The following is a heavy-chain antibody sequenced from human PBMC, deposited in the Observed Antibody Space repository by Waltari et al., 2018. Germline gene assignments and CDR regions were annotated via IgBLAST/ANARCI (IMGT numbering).Heavy chain of an antibody. CDR2: IIPIIGKA. CDR1: GGTFSSYA. Sequence: QVQLVQSGAEVQKPASSVKVSCKASGGTFSSYAISWVRQAPGQGLEWMGWIIPIIGKANYAQKLQGIFTITTNEPTSTAYMELSSLRSEDTSVYYCARDPFGGSVAGTGYFDYWGQGTLVTVSS. D-gene: IGHD6-19*01. CDR3: ARDPFGGSVAGTGYFDY. J-gene: IGHJ4*02. V-gene: IGHV1-69*05.